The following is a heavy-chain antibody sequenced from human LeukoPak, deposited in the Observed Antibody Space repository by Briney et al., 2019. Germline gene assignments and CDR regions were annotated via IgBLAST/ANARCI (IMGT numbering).Heavy chain of an antibody. V-gene: IGHV3-48*04. J-gene: IGHJ6*02. D-gene: IGHD3-10*01. Sequence: HAGGSLRLSCAASGFTFSSYSMNWVRQAPGKGLEWVSYISSSSSTIYYADSVKGRFTISRGNAKNSLYLQMNSLRAEDTAVYYCARIYYGSGSYLGYYGMDVWGQGTTVTVSS. CDR3: ARIYYGSGSYLGYYGMDV. CDR1: GFTFSSYS. CDR2: ISSSSSTI.